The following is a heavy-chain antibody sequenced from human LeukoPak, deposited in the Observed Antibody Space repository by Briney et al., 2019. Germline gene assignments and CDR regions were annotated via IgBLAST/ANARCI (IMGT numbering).Heavy chain of an antibody. CDR3: ARDPQRDSFDI. Sequence: QSGGSLRLSCAASGFTFSSYWMHWVRQTPGKGLVWVSHIRNDGSSTRYADSVEGRFTISRDNAKNTLYLQMNSLRVEDTAVYFCARDPQRDSFDIWGQGTMVTVSS. CDR1: GFTFSSYW. J-gene: IGHJ3*02. D-gene: IGHD1-1*01. V-gene: IGHV3-74*01. CDR2: IRNDGSST.